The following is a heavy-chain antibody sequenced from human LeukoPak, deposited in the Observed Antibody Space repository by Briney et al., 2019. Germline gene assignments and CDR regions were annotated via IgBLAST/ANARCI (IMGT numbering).Heavy chain of an antibody. Sequence: SVKVSCKASGGTFSSYAISWVRQAPGQGLEWMGRIIPIFGTANYAQKFQGRVTITTDESTSTAYMELSSLRSEDTAVYYCARERGIQLPKGGIDPWGQGTLVAVSS. D-gene: IGHD5-18*01. CDR1: GGTFSSYA. CDR3: ARERGIQLPKGGIDP. CDR2: IIPIFGTA. J-gene: IGHJ5*02. V-gene: IGHV1-69*05.